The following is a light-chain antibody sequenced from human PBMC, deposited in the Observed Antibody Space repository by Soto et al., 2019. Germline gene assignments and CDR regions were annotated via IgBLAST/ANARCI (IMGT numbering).Light chain of an antibody. J-gene: IGKJ5*01. V-gene: IGKV1-5*01. CDR2: DAS. CDR3: QQYNSFSIT. Sequence: STSVGDRVTITCRASQTISTWLAWYQHKPGKAPNLLIYDASTLMSGVPSRFSGSGSGTEFTLTISSLQPDDFATYYCQQYNSFSITFGQGTRLENK. CDR1: QTISTW.